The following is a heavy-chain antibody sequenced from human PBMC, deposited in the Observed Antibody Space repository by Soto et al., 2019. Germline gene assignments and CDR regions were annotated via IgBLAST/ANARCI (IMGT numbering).Heavy chain of an antibody. D-gene: IGHD3-10*01. CDR3: ARVRSNYYGSGTYYFDY. CDR2: IFSNDEK. Sequence: QVTLKESGPLLVRPTETLTLTCTVSGFSLTTARMGLTWIRQPPGKALEWLAHIFSNDEKSYRTSLKSRLTISKDTYRTQAVLTMTNMDPVDTGTYYCARVRSNYYGSGTYYFDYWGQGTLVTVSS. V-gene: IGHV2-26*01. CDR1: GFSLTTARMG. J-gene: IGHJ4*02.